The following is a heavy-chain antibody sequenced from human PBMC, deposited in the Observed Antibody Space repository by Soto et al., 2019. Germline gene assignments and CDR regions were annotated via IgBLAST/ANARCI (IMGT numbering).Heavy chain of an antibody. CDR2: SRNRVNSHTT. CDR1: GFTFSDHY. Sequence: EVQLVESGGGLVQPGGSLRLSRAASGFTFSDHYMDWVRQAPGKGLEWVARSRNRVNSHTTEYAASVKGRFTNSRDESKSSLYLQMNSLKIEDTAVYYCTRGLLGGAPSYTFHGMDVWGQGTTVTVSS. CDR3: TRGLLGGAPSYTFHGMDV. J-gene: IGHJ6*01. D-gene: IGHD1-26*01. V-gene: IGHV3-72*01.